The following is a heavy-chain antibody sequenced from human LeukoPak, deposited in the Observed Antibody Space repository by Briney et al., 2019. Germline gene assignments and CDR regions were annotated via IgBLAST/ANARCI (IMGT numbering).Heavy chain of an antibody. CDR2: IYYSGST. CDR1: GGSISSSSYY. D-gene: IGHD3-10*01. J-gene: IGHJ4*02. V-gene: IGHV4-39*01. CDR3: ARHGDYGSGSYYPGGPFDY. Sequence: PSETLSLTCTVSGGSISSSSYYWGWIRQPPGKGLEGIGSIYYSGSTYYNPSLKSRVTISVDTSKNQFSLKLSSVPAADTAVYYCARHGDYGSGSYYPGGPFDYWGQGTLVTVSS.